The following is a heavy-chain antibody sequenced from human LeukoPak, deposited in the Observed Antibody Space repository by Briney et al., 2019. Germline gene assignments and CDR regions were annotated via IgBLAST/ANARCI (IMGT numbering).Heavy chain of an antibody. J-gene: IGHJ4*02. CDR2: IYYSGST. CDR1: GGSISSYY. CDR3: ARGFGHPFSNSWSPFDY. Sequence: SETLSLTCTVSGGSISSYYWSWIRQPPGKGLEWIGYIYYSGSTNYNPSLKSRVTISVHTSNNQFSLKLSSVTAADTAVYYCARGFGHPFSNSWSPFDYWGQGTLVTVSS. V-gene: IGHV4-59*01. D-gene: IGHD6-13*01.